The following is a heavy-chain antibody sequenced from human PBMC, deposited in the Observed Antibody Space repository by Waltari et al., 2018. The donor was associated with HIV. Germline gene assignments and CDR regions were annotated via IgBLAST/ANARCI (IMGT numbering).Heavy chain of an antibody. V-gene: IGHV3-30-3*01. CDR2: ISYDGSIK. J-gene: IGHJ4*02. CDR3: ARDSGYSYVDY. Sequence: QVQLVESGGGGVQPGRSLRLSCAASGFTFSSYAMHLVRQAPGKGLEWVAVISYDGSIKYYADSVKGRFTISRDNSKNTLYLQMNSLRAEDTAVYYCARDSGYSYVDYWGQGTLVTVSS. D-gene: IGHD5-18*01. CDR1: GFTFSSYA.